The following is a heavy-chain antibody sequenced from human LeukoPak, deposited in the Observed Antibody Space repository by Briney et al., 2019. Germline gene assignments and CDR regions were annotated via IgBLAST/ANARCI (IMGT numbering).Heavy chain of an antibody. D-gene: IGHD3-22*01. J-gene: IGHJ4*02. CDR1: GFTFSSYE. CDR3: ARSDSSSYYDSSGYYRRRVEDY. Sequence: GGSLRLSCAAPGFTFSSYEMNWVRQAPGKGLEWVSYISSSGSTIYYADSVKGRFTISRDNAKNSLYLQMNSLRAEDTAVYYGARSDSSSYYDSSGYYRRRVEDYWGQGTLVTVSS. CDR2: ISSSGSTI. V-gene: IGHV3-48*03.